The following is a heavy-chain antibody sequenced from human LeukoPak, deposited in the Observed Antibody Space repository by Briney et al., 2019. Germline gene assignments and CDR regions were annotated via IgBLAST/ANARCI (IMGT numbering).Heavy chain of an antibody. V-gene: IGHV3-30*04. Sequence: GRSLRLSCAASGFTFYSYAMHWVRQAPGKGLEWVAVISYDGSNKYYADSVKGRFTISRDNSKNTLNLQMNSLRAEDTAVYYCARDRYSSGWYGDFDCWGQGTLVTVSS. CDR3: ARDRYSSGWYGDFDC. CDR1: GFTFYSYA. CDR2: ISYDGSNK. J-gene: IGHJ4*02. D-gene: IGHD6-19*01.